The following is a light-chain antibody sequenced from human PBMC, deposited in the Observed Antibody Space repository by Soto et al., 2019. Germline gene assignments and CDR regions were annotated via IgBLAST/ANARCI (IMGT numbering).Light chain of an antibody. J-gene: IGLJ2*01. CDR2: EVN. CDR3: TSDTRTNYVI. CDR1: SSDVGGFDY. Sequence: QSALTQPASVSGSPGQSITISCTGTSSDVGGFDYVSWYQQHPGKAPKLMISEVNNRPSGVSTRFSGSKSDNTAPLTISGLQAEDEADYYCTSDTRTNYVIFGGGTKLTVL. V-gene: IGLV2-14*01.